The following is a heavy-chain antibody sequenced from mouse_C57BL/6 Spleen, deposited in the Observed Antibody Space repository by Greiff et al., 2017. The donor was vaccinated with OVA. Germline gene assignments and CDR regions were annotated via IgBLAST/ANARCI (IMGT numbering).Heavy chain of an antibody. V-gene: IGHV1-64*01. CDR2: IHPNSGST. CDR3: ARGEDYYAMDY. Sequence: VQLQQPGAELVKPGASVTLSCKASGYTFTSYWMHWVKQRPGQGLEWIGMIHPNSGSTNYNETFKSKATLTVDKSSSTAYMQLSSLTSDDSAVYYCARGEDYYAMDYWGQGTSVTVSS. J-gene: IGHJ4*01. CDR1: GYTFTSYW.